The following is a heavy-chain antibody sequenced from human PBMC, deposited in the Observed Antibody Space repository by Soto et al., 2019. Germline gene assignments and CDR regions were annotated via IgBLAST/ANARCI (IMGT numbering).Heavy chain of an antibody. CDR2: ISAYNGNT. D-gene: IGHD2-2*03. J-gene: IGHJ4*02. CDR1: GYTFTSYG. Sequence: ASVKVSCKASGYTFTSYGISWVRQAPGQGLEWMGWISAYNGNTNYAQKLQGRVTMTTDTSTSTAYMELRSLRSDDTAVYYCAREFRGYCSSTSCLSFDYWGQGTLVTVSS. CDR3: AREFRGYCSSTSCLSFDY. V-gene: IGHV1-18*04.